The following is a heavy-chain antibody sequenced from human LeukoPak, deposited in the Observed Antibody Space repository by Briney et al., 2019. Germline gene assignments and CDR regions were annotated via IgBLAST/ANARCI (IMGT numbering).Heavy chain of an antibody. D-gene: IGHD3-9*01. J-gene: IGHJ3*02. CDR1: GGTFSSYA. CDR2: ISAYNGNT. CDR3: ARVKIRTYYDILTGYFAACRGYRLGYKTDAFDI. Sequence: ASVKVSCKASGGTFSSYAISWVRQAPGQGLEWMGWISAYNGNTNYAQKLQGRVTMTTDTSTSTAYMELRSLRSDDTAVYYCARVKIRTYYDILTGYFAACRGYRLGYKTDAFDIWGQGTMVTVSS. V-gene: IGHV1-18*01.